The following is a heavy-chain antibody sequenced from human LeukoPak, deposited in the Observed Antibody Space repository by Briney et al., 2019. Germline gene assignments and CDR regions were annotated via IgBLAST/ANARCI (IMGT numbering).Heavy chain of an antibody. CDR2: IYGDDET. V-gene: IGHV3-53*01. D-gene: IGHD1/OR15-1a*01. J-gene: IGHJ6*02. CDR3: AREAVMPVAPVKIGTSDRPLYEYYGLDV. Sequence: GGSLRLSCAASGFTFTNAWMSWVRQAPGKGLEWVSVIYGDDETNYADSVKGRFTISRDNSKNTLYLQMNSLRADDTAVYYCAREAVMPVAPVKIGTSDRPLYEYYGLDVWGQGTTVTVS. CDR1: GFTFTNAW.